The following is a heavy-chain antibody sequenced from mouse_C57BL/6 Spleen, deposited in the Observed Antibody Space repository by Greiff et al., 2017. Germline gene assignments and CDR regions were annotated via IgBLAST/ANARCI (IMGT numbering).Heavy chain of an antibody. CDR3: ARRDTTVYAMDY. Sequence: VQLQQPGAELVRPGTSVKLSCKASGYTFTSYWMHWVKQRPGQGLEWIGVIDPSDSYTNYNQKFKGKATLTVDTSSSTAYMQLSSLTSEDSAVYYCARRDTTVYAMDYWGQGTSVTVSS. CDR1: GYTFTSYW. D-gene: IGHD1-1*01. CDR2: IDPSDSYT. J-gene: IGHJ4*01. V-gene: IGHV1-59*01.